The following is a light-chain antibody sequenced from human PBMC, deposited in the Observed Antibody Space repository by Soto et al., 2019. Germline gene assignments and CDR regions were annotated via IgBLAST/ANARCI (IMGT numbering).Light chain of an antibody. CDR2: GAS. J-gene: IGKJ1*01. Sequence: EIVLTQSPGTLSLSPGARATLSCRASQSVSSAYFAWYQQKPGQAPRLLIYGASTRVTGIPDRFSGSGSGTDFTLTISRLEPEYFAVYYCQHYGSSPTFGQGTKVEIK. V-gene: IGKV3-20*01. CDR3: QHYGSSPT. CDR1: QSVSSAY.